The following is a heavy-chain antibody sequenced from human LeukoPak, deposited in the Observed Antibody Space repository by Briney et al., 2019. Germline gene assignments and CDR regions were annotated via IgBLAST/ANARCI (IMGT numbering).Heavy chain of an antibody. J-gene: IGHJ4*02. Sequence: SETLSLTCTVSGGSVSSGSYYWSWIRQPPGKGLEWIGYIYYSGSTNYNPSLKSRVTISVDTSKNQFSLKLSSVTAADTAVYYCAKSASPLTGYYRFDYWGQGTLVTVSS. CDR1: GGSVSSGSYY. V-gene: IGHV4-61*01. CDR3: AKSASPLTGYYRFDY. D-gene: IGHD3-9*01. CDR2: IYYSGST.